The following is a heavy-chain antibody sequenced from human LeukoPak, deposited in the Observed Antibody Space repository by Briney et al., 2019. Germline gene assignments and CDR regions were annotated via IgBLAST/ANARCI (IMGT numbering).Heavy chain of an antibody. J-gene: IGHJ3*02. CDR2: IYYSGST. Sequence: PSETLSLTCSVSGGSISTYYWSWIRQPPGKGPEWIGDIYYSGSTNYNPSLKSRVTISVDTSKNQFSLNMSSVTAADTAVYYCARDRPSGDEYTHVHDIWGQGTMVTVSS. CDR1: GGSISTYY. D-gene: IGHD2-21*02. CDR3: ARDRPSGDEYTHVHDI. V-gene: IGHV4-59*01.